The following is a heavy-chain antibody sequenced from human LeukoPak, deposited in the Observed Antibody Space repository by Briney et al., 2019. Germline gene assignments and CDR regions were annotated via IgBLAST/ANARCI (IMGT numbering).Heavy chain of an antibody. J-gene: IGHJ3*02. CDR1: GYTFTGYY. Sequence: ASAKVSCKASGYTFTGYYMHWVRQAPGQGLEGMGWINPNSGGTNYAQKFQGRGTMTRDTSISTAYMELSRLTSDDRAVYYCAREIDGAIAAAGTGAFAIWGQGTMVTVSS. V-gene: IGHV1-2*02. D-gene: IGHD6-13*01. CDR3: AREIDGAIAAAGTGAFAI. CDR2: INPNSGGT.